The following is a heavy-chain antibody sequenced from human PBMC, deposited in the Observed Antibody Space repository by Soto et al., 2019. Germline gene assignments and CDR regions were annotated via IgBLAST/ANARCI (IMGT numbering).Heavy chain of an antibody. V-gene: IGHV3-30*18. Sequence: PGGSLRLSCAASGFTFSSYGMHWVRQAPGKGLEWVAVISYDGSNKYYADSVKGRFTISRDNSKNTLYLQMNSLRAEDTAVYYCAKVFFAVDAFDIWGQGXMVTV. CDR3: AKVFFAVDAFDI. CDR1: GFTFSSYG. CDR2: ISYDGSNK. J-gene: IGHJ3*02.